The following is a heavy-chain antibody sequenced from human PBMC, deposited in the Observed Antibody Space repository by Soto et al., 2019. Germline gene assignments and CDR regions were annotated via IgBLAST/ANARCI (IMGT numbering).Heavy chain of an antibody. CDR2: IYYSGST. V-gene: IGHV4-39*07. J-gene: IGHJ5*02. CDR3: ARELAALKWFDP. CDR1: GGSISSSSYY. Sequence: PSETLSLTCTVSGGSISSSSYYWGWIRQPPGKGLEWIGSIYYSGSTYYNPSLKSRVTISVDTSKNQFSLKLSSVTAADTAVYYCARELAALKWFDPWGQGTLVTVSS.